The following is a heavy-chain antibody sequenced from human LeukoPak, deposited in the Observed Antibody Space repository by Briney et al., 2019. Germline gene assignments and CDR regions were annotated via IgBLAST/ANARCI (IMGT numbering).Heavy chain of an antibody. CDR1: GYTFTTYY. V-gene: IGHV1-46*01. J-gene: IGHJ4*02. Sequence: ASVKVSCTASGYTFTTYYMHWVRQAPGQGREWMGIINPSGGSTSYAQKFQGRVTMTRDTSTSTVYMELSSLTSEDTAVYYCARDGNGDYVHYFDYWGQGTLVTVSS. D-gene: IGHD4-17*01. CDR3: ARDGNGDYVHYFDY. CDR2: INPSGGST.